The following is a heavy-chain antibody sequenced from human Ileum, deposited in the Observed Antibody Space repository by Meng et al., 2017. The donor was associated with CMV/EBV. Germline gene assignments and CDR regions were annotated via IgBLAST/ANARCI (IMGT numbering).Heavy chain of an antibody. Sequence: QVHLTVAGPGLVDPSETLSLTCALSGDSIISFYWSWIRPPAGKALEWIGRIYHGGSTNYNPSLTMRVTLSADTSKNQFSMRLTSVTAADTAVYYCARGPGGFGDFNFDYWGQGTPVTVSS. D-gene: IGHD3-16*01. CDR1: GDSIISFY. CDR3: ARGPGGFGDFNFDY. CDR2: IYHGGST. J-gene: IGHJ4*02. V-gene: IGHV4-4*07.